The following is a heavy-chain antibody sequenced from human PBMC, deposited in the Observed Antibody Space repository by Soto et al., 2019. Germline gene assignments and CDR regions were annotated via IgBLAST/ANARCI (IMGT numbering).Heavy chain of an antibody. Sequence: QVQLVESGGGVVQPGRSLRLSCAVSGFTFSTYDMHWVRQAPGKELEWVAALSYDESNKYYADSVKGRFTISRDSSKNTLYLQMNSLRPEDTAVYYCARHTETKPWFDPWGQGTLVTVSS. V-gene: IGHV3-30-3*01. CDR3: ARHTETKPWFDP. J-gene: IGHJ5*02. CDR2: LSYDESNK. CDR1: GFTFSTYD. D-gene: IGHD4-17*01.